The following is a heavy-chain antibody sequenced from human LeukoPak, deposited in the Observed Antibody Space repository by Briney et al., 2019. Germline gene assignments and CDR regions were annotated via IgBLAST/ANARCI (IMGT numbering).Heavy chain of an antibody. CDR3: AKDLDSSGYYPYYFDY. CDR2: ISGSGGST. V-gene: IGHV3-23*01. CDR1: GFTFSSYA. Sequence: GGSLRLSCAASGFTFSSYAMSWVRQAPGKGLEWVSGISGSGGSTYHADSVKGRFTISRDNSKNTLYLQMNSLRAEDTAVYYCAKDLDSSGYYPYYFDYWGQGTLVTVSS. J-gene: IGHJ4*02. D-gene: IGHD3-22*01.